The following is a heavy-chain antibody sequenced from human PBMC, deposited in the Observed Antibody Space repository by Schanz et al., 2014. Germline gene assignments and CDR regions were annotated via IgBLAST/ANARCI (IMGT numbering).Heavy chain of an antibody. CDR1: GGSISTSNHY. V-gene: IGHV4-39*01. J-gene: IGHJ5*02. Sequence: QLQLQESGPGLVKPLETLSLTCTVSGGSISTSNHYWGWIRQPPGKGLEWIGSIYYSGNTYYNPALGVRVPISVDASKTRFPLKLGPVTAADTAVYYCARQNLGYCSSTDCKNWFDPWGQGTLVTVSS. D-gene: IGHD2-2*01. CDR2: IYYSGNT. CDR3: ARQNLGYCSSTDCKNWFDP.